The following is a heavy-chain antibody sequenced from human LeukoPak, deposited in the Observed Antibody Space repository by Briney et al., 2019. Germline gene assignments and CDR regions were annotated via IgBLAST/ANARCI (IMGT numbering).Heavy chain of an antibody. CDR1: GGTLRDYA. Sequence: SVKVSCKASGGTLRDYAISWVRQPPGQGLEWMGETIPIFGTPNYAQKFQGRVTITADESTSTAYMELSSLRFEDTAVYYCAKGTRGNYYYYYMDVWGKGTTVTVSS. CDR3: AKGTRGNYYYYYMDV. CDR2: TIPIFGTP. J-gene: IGHJ6*03. V-gene: IGHV1-69*01. D-gene: IGHD1-14*01.